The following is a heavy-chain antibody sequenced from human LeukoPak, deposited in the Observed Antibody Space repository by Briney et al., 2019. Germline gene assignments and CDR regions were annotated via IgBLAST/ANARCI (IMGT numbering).Heavy chain of an antibody. CDR3: ARGDYYDSSRYSPIPDY. Sequence: ASVKVSCKASGYTFTSYGISWVRQAPGQGLEWMGWISAYNGNTNYAQKLQGRVTMTTDTSTSTAYMELRSLRSDDTAVCYCARGDYYDSSRYSPIPDYWGQGTLVTVSS. D-gene: IGHD3-22*01. V-gene: IGHV1-18*01. J-gene: IGHJ4*02. CDR1: GYTFTSYG. CDR2: ISAYNGNT.